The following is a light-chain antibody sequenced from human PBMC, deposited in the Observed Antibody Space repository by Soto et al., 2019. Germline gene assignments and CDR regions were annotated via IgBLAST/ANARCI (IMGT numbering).Light chain of an antibody. CDR1: QSVSNNY. CDR3: HQYGSSSPP. J-gene: IGKJ5*01. CDR2: GAS. V-gene: IGKV3-20*01. Sequence: ASQSVSNNYLAWYQQKPGQAPRLLIYGASNRATGIPDRFSGCGCGTHFTISVSRLELADVPVYCCHQYGSSSPPVGQGTRLEIK.